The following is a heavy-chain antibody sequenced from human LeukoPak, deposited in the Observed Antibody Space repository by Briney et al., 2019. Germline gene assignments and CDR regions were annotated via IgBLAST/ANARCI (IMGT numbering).Heavy chain of an antibody. D-gene: IGHD3-10*01. CDR1: GGTFSSYA. CDR3: ARVSPASLYYYGSGSYYAWFDP. J-gene: IGHJ5*02. V-gene: IGHV1-69*05. Sequence: SVKVSCKASGGTFSSYAISWVRQAPGQGLEWMGGIIPIFGTANYAQKFQGRVSITTDESTSTAYMELSSLRSEDTAVYYCARVSPASLYYYGSGSYYAWFDPWGQGTLVTVSS. CDR2: IIPIFGTA.